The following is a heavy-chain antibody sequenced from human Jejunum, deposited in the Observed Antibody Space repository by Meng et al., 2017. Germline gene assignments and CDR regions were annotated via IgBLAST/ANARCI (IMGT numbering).Heavy chain of an antibody. CDR1: GASGSTDNYY. CDR2: IYYSGST. V-gene: IGHV4-61*01. Sequence: GLRQEVGQGWVRPSETLSLTCTVSGASGSTDNYYWSWIRQPPGKGLEWIGYIYYSGSTDHNPSLKSRVTMSIDTSRNQFSLNLSSVTAADTAVYYCERVILYSGSYYFDSWGQGTLVTVSS. D-gene: IGHD1-26*01. J-gene: IGHJ4*02. CDR3: ERVILYSGSYYFDS.